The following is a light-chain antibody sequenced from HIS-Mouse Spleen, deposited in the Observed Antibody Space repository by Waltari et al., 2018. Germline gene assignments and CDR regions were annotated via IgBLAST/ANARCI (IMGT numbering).Light chain of an antibody. J-gene: IGLJ3*02. V-gene: IGLV3-27*01. CDR1: VLAKNK. CDR2: KDS. Sequence: SYELTQPSSVSVSPGQTARITCSGGVLAKNKARGFQRKPGQAPVLVIYKDSVRPSGNPERFSGSSSGTTVTLTISGAQVEDEADYYCYSAADNNRVFGGGTKLTVL. CDR3: YSAADNNRV.